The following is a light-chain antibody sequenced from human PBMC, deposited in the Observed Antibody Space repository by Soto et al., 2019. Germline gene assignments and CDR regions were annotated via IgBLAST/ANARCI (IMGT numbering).Light chain of an antibody. V-gene: IGKV3-20*01. CDR3: QGYGNSRT. Sequence: EAELTQSPGTLSLSPGERATLSCRASQNVRNNYIGWYQQKPGQAPRLLIYGASIRATGIPDRFSGSGSGTDFTLTIRRLEPEDFAVYYCQGYGNSRTFGQGTKVDIK. CDR1: QNVRNNY. J-gene: IGKJ1*01. CDR2: GAS.